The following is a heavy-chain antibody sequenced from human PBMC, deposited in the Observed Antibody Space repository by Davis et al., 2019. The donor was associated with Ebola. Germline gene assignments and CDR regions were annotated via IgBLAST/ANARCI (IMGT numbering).Heavy chain of an antibody. V-gene: IGHV4-59*12. CDR2: IYYSGST. J-gene: IGHJ6*02. CDR1: GGSISSYY. CDR3: ARGSSTSCYDTICYYYGMDV. D-gene: IGHD2-2*01. Sequence: MPSETLSLTCTVSGGSISSYYWSWIRQPPGKGLEWIGSIYYSGSTYYNPSLKSRVTISVDTSKNQFSLKLSSVTAADTAVYYCARGSSTSCYDTICYYYGMDVWGQGTTVTVSS.